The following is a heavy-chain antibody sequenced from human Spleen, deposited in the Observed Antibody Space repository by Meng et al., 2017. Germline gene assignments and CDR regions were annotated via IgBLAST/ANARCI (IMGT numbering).Heavy chain of an antibody. CDR3: VRGTPGRSYCDY. CDR1: GYTFIDSY. Sequence: VQLVQSGAEVKKPGASVKVSCQASGYTFIDSYIHWVRQAPGQGLEWMGVIYPSGGYTTYAQNFQDRIIMTRDTSTNIVYMELSSLTSDDTAVYYCVRGTPGRSYCDYWGQGTLVTVSS. V-gene: IGHV1-46*01. D-gene: IGHD3-10*01. CDR2: IYPSGGYT. J-gene: IGHJ4*02.